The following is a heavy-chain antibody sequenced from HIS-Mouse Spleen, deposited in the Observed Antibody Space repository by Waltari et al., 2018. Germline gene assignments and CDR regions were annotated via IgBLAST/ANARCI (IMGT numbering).Heavy chain of an antibody. Sequence: QLQLQESGPGLVKPSETLSLTCTVSGGSISSSSYYWGWIRKPPGKGLEWIGSIYYSERTYYNPSLKSRVTISVDTSKNQFSLKLSSGTAADTAVYYCAREIPYSSSWYDWYFDLWGRGTLVTVSS. D-gene: IGHD6-13*01. CDR1: GGSISSSSYY. J-gene: IGHJ2*01. CDR2: IYYSERT. V-gene: IGHV4-39*07. CDR3: AREIPYSSSWYDWYFDL.